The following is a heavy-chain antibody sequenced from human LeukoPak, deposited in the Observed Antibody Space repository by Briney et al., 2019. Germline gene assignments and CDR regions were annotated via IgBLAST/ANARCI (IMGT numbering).Heavy chain of an antibody. Sequence: VASVKVPCKASGYTFSSYCIARGRQAPGQGLEWMGWISGYNGNKNYAQKLQGRVSVTTDTSTTTAYMELRSLTSDDTALYYCARSSLGTITAGPFDYWGQGTLVTVSS. CDR3: ARSSLGTITAGPFDY. D-gene: IGHD5-12*01. CDR2: ISGYNGNK. CDR1: GYTFSSYC. J-gene: IGHJ4*02. V-gene: IGHV1-18*01.